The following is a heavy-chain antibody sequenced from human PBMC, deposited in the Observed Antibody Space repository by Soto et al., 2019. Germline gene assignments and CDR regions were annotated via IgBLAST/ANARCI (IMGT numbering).Heavy chain of an antibody. CDR1: GFTFSSYG. CDR3: ANGIWKDRGFYYYGMDV. J-gene: IGHJ6*02. Sequence: GGSLRLSCAASGFTFSSYGMHWVRQAPGKGLEWVAVISYDGSNKYYADSVKGRFTISRDNSKNTLYLQMNSLRAEDTAVYYCANGIWKDRGFYYYGMDVWGQGTTVTVSS. V-gene: IGHV3-30*18. CDR2: ISYDGSNK. D-gene: IGHD2-15*01.